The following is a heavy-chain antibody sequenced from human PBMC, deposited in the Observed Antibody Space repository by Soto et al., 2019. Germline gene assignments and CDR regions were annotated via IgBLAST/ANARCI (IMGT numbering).Heavy chain of an antibody. V-gene: IGHV4-39*01. CDR2: IYYSGST. CDR1: GGSISSSGYY. Sequence: TSEILSLTCTVSGGSISSSGYYWGWIRQPPGKGLEWIASIYYSGSTYYNPSLKSRLTISEDRSKNQLTLKLKSVTAADTAVYYCTRHYSGYDLGGYWGQGALVTVSS. CDR3: TRHYSGYDLGGY. D-gene: IGHD5-12*01. J-gene: IGHJ4*02.